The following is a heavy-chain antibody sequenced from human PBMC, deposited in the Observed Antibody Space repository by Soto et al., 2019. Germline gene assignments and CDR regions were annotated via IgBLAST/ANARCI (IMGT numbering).Heavy chain of an antibody. CDR3: ARGTGNYYYMDV. J-gene: IGHJ6*03. D-gene: IGHD2-8*02. V-gene: IGHV3-13*01. Sequence: EVQLVESGGGLVQPGGSLRLSCAASGFTFSSYDMHWVRQATGKGLEWVSAIGTAGDTYYPGSVKGRFTISRENAKNSLYLQMNSLRAGDTAVYYCARGTGNYYYMDVWGKGTTVTVSS. CDR2: IGTAGDT. CDR1: GFTFSSYD.